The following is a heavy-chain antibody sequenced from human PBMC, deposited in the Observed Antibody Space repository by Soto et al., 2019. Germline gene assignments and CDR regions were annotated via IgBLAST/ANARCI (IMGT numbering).Heavy chain of an antibody. V-gene: IGHV1-18*01. CDR3: ARGGTAEADF. CDR1: GYTFTGYG. J-gene: IGHJ4*02. Sequence: QAQLVQSGAEVKEPGASVKVSCKASGYTFTGYGITWVRQAPGQGLEWMGWASPLSATTNYAPKFQGSVTMTTDTSTNMAYMELRSLRSDDTAVYYCARGGTAEADFWGQGTLVTVSS. D-gene: IGHD2-21*02. CDR2: ASPLSATT.